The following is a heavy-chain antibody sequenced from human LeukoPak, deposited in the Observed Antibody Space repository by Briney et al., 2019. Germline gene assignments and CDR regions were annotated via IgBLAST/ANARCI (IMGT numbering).Heavy chain of an antibody. V-gene: IGHV3-21*06. Sequence: GGSLRLSRAASGFTFKDYTMNWVRQSPGKGLQWVSYVSFGSSYISYADSLKGRFTISRDDAKSSVYLEMTSLRTDDTAVYYCARASTEYAVTDGFDTWGPGTLVTVSS. J-gene: IGHJ5*02. CDR1: GFTFKDYT. CDR3: ARASTEYAVTDGFDT. CDR2: VSFGSSYI. D-gene: IGHD4-17*01.